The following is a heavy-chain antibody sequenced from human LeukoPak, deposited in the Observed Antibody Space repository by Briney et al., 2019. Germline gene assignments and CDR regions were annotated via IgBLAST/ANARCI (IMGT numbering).Heavy chain of an antibody. CDR3: ARGGSSGYYYARNWFDP. Sequence: GGSLRLSCAASGFTFSSYAMHWVRQAPGKGLEYVSAISSNGGSTYYANSVKGRFTISRDNSKNTLYLQMGSLRAEDMAVYDCARGGSSGYYYARNWFDPWGQGTLVTVSS. D-gene: IGHD3-22*01. CDR1: GFTFSSYA. V-gene: IGHV3-64*01. J-gene: IGHJ5*02. CDR2: ISSNGGST.